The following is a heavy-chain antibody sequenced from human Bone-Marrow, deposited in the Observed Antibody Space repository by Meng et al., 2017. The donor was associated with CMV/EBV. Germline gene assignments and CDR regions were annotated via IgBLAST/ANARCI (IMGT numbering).Heavy chain of an antibody. V-gene: IGHV1-69*05. CDR2: IIPIFGTA. CDR1: GGTFSSYA. CDR3: ARTGNWVESWFDP. J-gene: IGHJ5*02. D-gene: IGHD7-27*01. Sequence: SVKASCKASGGTFSSYAISWVRQAPGQGLEWMGGIIPIFGTANYAQKFQGRVTITTDESTSTAYMELSSLRSEDTAVYYCARTGNWVESWFDPWGQGTLVTVSS.